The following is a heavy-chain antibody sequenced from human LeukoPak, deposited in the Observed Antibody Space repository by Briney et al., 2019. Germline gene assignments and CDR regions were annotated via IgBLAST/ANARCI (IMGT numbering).Heavy chain of an antibody. CDR2: ISYDGSNK. J-gene: IGHJ3*02. CDR3: ARDRDSNAFDI. V-gene: IGHV3-30*03. CDR1: GFTFSSYG. D-gene: IGHD3-22*01. Sequence: GGSLRLSCAASGFTFSSYGMHWVRQAPGKGLEWVAVISYDGSNKYYADSVKGRFTISRDDAKNSLYLQMNSLRAEDTAVYYCARDRDSNAFDIWGQGTMVTVSS.